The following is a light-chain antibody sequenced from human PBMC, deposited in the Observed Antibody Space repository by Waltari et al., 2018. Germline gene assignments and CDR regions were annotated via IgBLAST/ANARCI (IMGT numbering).Light chain of an antibody. V-gene: IGLV3-10*01. CDR1: ALPKKY. CDR2: EDV. CDR3: YSTDSSGNVQV. Sequence: SYELTQPPSVSVSPGQTARITCSGDALPKKYAYWYQQKSGPAPVQVIYEDVKRPSGIPERFSGSSSGTMVTLTISGAQVEDEADYYCYSTDSSGNVQVFGGGTKLTVL. J-gene: IGLJ2*01.